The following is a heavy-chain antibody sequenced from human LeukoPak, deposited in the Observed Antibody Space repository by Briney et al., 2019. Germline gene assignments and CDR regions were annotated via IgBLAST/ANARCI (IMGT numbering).Heavy chain of an antibody. CDR2: IYTSGST. CDR1: GGSISSYY. D-gene: IGHD5-18*01. J-gene: IGHJ4*02. Sequence: SETLSLTCTVSGGSISSYYWSWIRQPPGKGLEWIGYIYTSGSTNYNPSLKSRVTISVDTSKNQFSLKLSSVTAADTAVYYCASQRTGSATVHYWGQGTLVTVSS. CDR3: ASQRTGSATVHY. V-gene: IGHV4-4*09.